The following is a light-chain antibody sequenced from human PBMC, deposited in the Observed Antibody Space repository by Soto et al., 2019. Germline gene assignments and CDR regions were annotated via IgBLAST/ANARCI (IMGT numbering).Light chain of an antibody. Sequence: QSVLSQPASVSASPGHSITIPCTGTSSDVGSYNLVSWFQQHPGKVPKLLIYEGTKRPSGLSDRFSGSKSGTTASLTISGLQAEEEANSYCYSYAGENLYVFGTGTKVTVL. CDR1: SSDVGSYNL. J-gene: IGLJ1*01. CDR3: YSYAGENLYV. CDR2: EGT. V-gene: IGLV2-23*01.